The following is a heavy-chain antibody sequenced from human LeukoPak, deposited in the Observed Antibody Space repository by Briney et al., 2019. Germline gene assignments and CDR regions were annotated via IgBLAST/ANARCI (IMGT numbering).Heavy chain of an antibody. Sequence: GGSLRLSCAASGFTFSSYAMHWVRQAPGKGLEWVAVISYDGSNKYYADSVKGRFTISRDNSKNTLYLQMNSLRAEDTAVYYCARARGATIFQSAFDIWGQGTMVTVSS. J-gene: IGHJ3*02. CDR3: ARARGATIFQSAFDI. D-gene: IGHD5-24*01. CDR2: ISYDGSNK. CDR1: GFTFSSYA. V-gene: IGHV3-30-3*01.